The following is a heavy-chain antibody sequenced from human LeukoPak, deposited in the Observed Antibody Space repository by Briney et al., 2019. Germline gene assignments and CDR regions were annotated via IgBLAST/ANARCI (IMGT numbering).Heavy chain of an antibody. Sequence: GGSLRLSCAASGFTFSNYPIHWVRQAPGKGLEFVSSIHSNGISTYYGNSVKGRFTVSRDNSKNTVYLQMNSLRAEDTAVYYCARGGSYLSAFDIWGQGTMVTVSS. CDR3: ARGGSYLSAFDI. D-gene: IGHD1-26*01. CDR1: GFTFSNYP. V-gene: IGHV3-64*01. J-gene: IGHJ3*02. CDR2: IHSNGIST.